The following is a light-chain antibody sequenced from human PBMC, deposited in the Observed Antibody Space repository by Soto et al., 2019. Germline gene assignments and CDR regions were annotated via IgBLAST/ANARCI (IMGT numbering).Light chain of an antibody. Sequence: EIVLTQSPGTLSLSPGERATLSCRASQSVSNSYLAWYLQKPGRAPRLLIYGASCRATGIPDRFSGSGSGTDFTLTISRLEPEDFAVYYCQQYGSSPPFIFGPGTKVDIK. CDR1: QSVSNSY. CDR3: QQYGSSPPFI. V-gene: IGKV3-20*01. CDR2: GAS. J-gene: IGKJ3*01.